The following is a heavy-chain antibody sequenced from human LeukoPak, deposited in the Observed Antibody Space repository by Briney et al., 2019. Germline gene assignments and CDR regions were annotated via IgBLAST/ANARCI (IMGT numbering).Heavy chain of an antibody. Sequence: GGSLRLSCAGSGFTFSDYSMNWVRQAPGKGLEWISYIKSKSNDIQYAESVKGRFTISRDNAKNSLYLQMNSLRDEDTAVYYCARGSWRLRSWDYFDYWGQGTLVTVSS. CDR1: GFTFSDYS. D-gene: IGHD6-25*01. CDR2: IKSKSNDI. V-gene: IGHV3-48*02. CDR3: ARGSWRLRSWDYFDY. J-gene: IGHJ4*02.